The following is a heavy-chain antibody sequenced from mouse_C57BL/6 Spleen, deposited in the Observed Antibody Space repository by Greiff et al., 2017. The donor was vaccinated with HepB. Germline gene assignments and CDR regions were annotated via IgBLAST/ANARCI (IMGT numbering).Heavy chain of an antibody. Sequence: EVKLEESGEGLVKPGGSLKLSCAASGFTFSSYAMSWVRQTPEKRLEWVAYISSGGDYIYYADTVKGRFTISRDNARNTLYLQMSSLKSEDTAMYYCTRAGGSSHAMDYWGQGTSVTVSS. D-gene: IGHD1-1*01. CDR2: ISSGGDYI. V-gene: IGHV5-9-1*02. J-gene: IGHJ4*01. CDR1: GFTFSSYA. CDR3: TRAGGSSHAMDY.